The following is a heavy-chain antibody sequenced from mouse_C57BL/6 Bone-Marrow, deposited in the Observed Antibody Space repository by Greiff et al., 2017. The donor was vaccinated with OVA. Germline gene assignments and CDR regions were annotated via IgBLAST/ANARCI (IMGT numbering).Heavy chain of an antibody. J-gene: IGHJ3*01. V-gene: IGHV1-81*01. CDR1: GYTFTSYG. Sequence: QVHVKQSGAELARPGASVKLSCKASGYTFTSYGISWVKQRTGQGLEWIGEIYPRSGNTYYNEKFKGKATLTADKSSSTAYMELRSLTSEDSAVYFCATGGWLLPFAYWGQGTLVTVSA. CDR3: ATGGWLLPFAY. CDR2: IYPRSGNT. D-gene: IGHD2-3*01.